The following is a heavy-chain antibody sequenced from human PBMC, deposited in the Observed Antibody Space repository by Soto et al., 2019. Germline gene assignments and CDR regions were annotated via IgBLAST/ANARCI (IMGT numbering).Heavy chain of an antibody. D-gene: IGHD5-18*01. CDR1: GGSISSYY. V-gene: IGHV4-59*01. CDR3: ASGRLDTTNAGGDYYYGMDV. CDR2: IYYSGST. J-gene: IGHJ6*02. Sequence: QVQLQESGPGLVKPSETLSLTCTVSGGSISSYYWTWIRQPPGKGLEWIGCIYYSGSTNYNPSLKHRVTTSVDTSKNHFTRKLSSVTAADTAVYYCASGRLDTTNAGGDYYYGMDVWGQGTTVTGSS.